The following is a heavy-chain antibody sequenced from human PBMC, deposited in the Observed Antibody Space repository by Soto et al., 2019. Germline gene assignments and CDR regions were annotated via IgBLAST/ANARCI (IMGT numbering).Heavy chain of an antibody. J-gene: IGHJ4*02. Sequence: SETLSLTCTVSGGSISSSSYYWGWIRQPPGKGLEWIGSIYYSGSTYYNPSLKSRVTISVDTSKNQFSLKLSSVTAADTAVYYCASLYSSSVDFDYWGQGTLVTVSS. D-gene: IGHD6-6*01. CDR3: ASLYSSSVDFDY. CDR2: IYYSGST. V-gene: IGHV4-39*01. CDR1: GGSISSSSYY.